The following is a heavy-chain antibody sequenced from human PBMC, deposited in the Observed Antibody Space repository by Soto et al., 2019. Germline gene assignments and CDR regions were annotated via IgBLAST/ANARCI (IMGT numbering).Heavy chain of an antibody. CDR2: ISGSGGST. V-gene: IGHV3-23*01. CDR3: AKRVYSYGYFDY. Sequence: LRLSCAASGFTFRSYAMSWVRQAPGKGLEWVSAISGSGGSTYYADSVKGRFTISRGNSKNTLYLQMNSLRAEDTAVYYCAKRVYSYGYFDYWGQGTLVTVSS. J-gene: IGHJ4*02. CDR1: GFTFRSYA. D-gene: IGHD5-18*01.